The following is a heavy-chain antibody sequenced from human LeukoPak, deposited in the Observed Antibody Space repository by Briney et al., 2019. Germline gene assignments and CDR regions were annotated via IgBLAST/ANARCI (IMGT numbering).Heavy chain of an antibody. CDR2: IYGSGST. CDR3: ARDGV. Sequence: SETLSLTCTVSGGSISSGDYCWSWLRQAPGKGLEWIGYIYGSGSTYYNPSLKSTITISVDTSKNRFSLKLSSVTAANTPVYYCARDGVWGQETTVTVSS. J-gene: IGHJ6*02. V-gene: IGHV4-30-4*08. CDR1: GGSISSGDYC.